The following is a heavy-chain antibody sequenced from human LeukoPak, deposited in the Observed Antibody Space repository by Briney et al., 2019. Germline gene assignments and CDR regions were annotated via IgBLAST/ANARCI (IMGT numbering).Heavy chain of an antibody. CDR1: GFTFSNYW. CDR3: VLAVAGLGVLNY. CDR2: IYSGGST. V-gene: IGHV3-66*01. J-gene: IGHJ4*02. D-gene: IGHD6-19*01. Sequence: GGSLRLSCAASGFTFSNYWMSWVRQAPGKGLEWVSVIYSGGSTYYADSVKGRFTISRDNAKNSLYLQMNSLRAEDTAVYYCVLAVAGLGVLNYWGQGTLVTVSS.